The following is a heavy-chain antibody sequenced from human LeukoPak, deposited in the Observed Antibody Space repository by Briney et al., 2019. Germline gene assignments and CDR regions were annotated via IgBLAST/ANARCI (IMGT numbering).Heavy chain of an antibody. V-gene: IGHV3-21*01. D-gene: IGHD3-16*01. J-gene: IGHJ6*02. CDR2: ISSSSSYI. Sequence: PGGSLRLSCAASGFTFSSYSMNWVRQAPGKGLEWVSSISSSSSYIYYADSVKGRFTISRDNAKNSLYPQMNSLRAEDTAVYYCARGGEPIWDYYGMDVWGQGTTVTVSS. CDR1: GFTFSSYS. CDR3: ARGGEPIWDYYGMDV.